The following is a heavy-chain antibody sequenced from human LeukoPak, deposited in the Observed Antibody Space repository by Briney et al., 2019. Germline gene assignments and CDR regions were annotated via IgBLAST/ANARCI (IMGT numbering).Heavy chain of an antibody. CDR1: GFTFSSYW. CDR3: TKGNQLQRESSFDY. CDR2: IASDGSST. V-gene: IGHV3-74*01. Sequence: GGSLRLSCAASGFTFSSYWMNWVRQAPGKGLAWVSRIASDGSSTTYADSVKGRFSISRDNAKNFLYLQMNSLRAEDTALYYCTKGNQLQRESSFDYWGQGTLVTVSS. D-gene: IGHD2-2*01. J-gene: IGHJ4*02.